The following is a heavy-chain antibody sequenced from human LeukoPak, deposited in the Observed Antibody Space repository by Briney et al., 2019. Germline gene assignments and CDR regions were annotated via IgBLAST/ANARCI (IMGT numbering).Heavy chain of an antibody. CDR1: GFTFSSYW. CDR2: LNSDGSST. V-gene: IGHV3-74*01. CDR3: ATGGKSPYYYYGMDV. D-gene: IGHD4-23*01. J-gene: IGHJ6*02. Sequence: GGSLRLSCTASGFTFSSYWMHWVRQAPGKGLVWVSRLNSDGSSTSYADSVKGRFTISRDNAKNTLYLQMNSLRAEDTAVYYCATGGKSPYYYYGMDVWGQGTTVTVSS.